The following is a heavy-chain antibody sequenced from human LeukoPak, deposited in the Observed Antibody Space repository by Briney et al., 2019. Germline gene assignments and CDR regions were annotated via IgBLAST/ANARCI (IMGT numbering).Heavy chain of an antibody. D-gene: IGHD1-26*01. CDR1: GYTFTSYY. CDR2: INPNSGGT. J-gene: IGHJ5*02. CDR3: ARRIVTPTTKWFDA. V-gene: IGHV1-2*02. Sequence: ASVKVSCKASGYTFTSYYMHWVRQAPGQGLEWMGWINPNSGGTNYAQKFQGRVTMTRDTCISTAYMELSRLRSDDTAVYYCARRIVTPTTKWFDAWGQGTLVTVSS.